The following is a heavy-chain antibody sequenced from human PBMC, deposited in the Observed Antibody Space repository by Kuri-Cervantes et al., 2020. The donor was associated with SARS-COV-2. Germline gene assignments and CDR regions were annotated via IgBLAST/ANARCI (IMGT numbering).Heavy chain of an antibody. V-gene: IGHV3-15*01. D-gene: IGHD3-3*01. CDR1: GFTFSNAW. CDR3: ARDEYYDFWSGYLNYYGMDV. J-gene: IGHJ6*02. Sequence: GGSLRLSCAASGFTFSNAWMSWVRQAPGKGLEWVGRIKSKTDGGTTDYAAPVKGRFTISRDDSKNTLYLQMNSLKTEDTAVYYCARDEYYDFWSGYLNYYGMDVWGQGTTVTVSS. CDR2: IKSKTDGGTT.